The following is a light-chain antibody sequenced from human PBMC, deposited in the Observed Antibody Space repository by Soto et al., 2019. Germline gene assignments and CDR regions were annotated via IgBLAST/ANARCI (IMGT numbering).Light chain of an antibody. CDR2: GAS. CDR1: QSISRY. Sequence: EIVLTQSPDTLSLSPGERATLSCRASQSISRYLAWYQQKPGQAPRLLIFGASNRATGVPDRFSGSASGTDFTLPISRLEPEDFAVYYGQQSGSSSYTFGQGTKLEIK. J-gene: IGKJ2*01. CDR3: QQSGSSSYT. V-gene: IGKV3-20*01.